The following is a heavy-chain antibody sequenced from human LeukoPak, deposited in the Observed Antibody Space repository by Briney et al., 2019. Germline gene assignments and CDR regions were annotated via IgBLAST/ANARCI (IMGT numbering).Heavy chain of an antibody. CDR1: GYTLTELS. J-gene: IGHJ3*02. CDR2: FDPEDGET. D-gene: IGHD3-3*01. CDR3: ATDTFFWSGYRPYDAFDI. Sequence: ASVKVSCKVSGYTLTELSMHWVRQAPGKGLEWMGAFDPEDGETIYAQKFQGRVTMTEDTSTDTAYMELSSLRSEDTAVYYCATDTFFWSGYRPYDAFDIWGQGTMVPVSS. V-gene: IGHV1-24*01.